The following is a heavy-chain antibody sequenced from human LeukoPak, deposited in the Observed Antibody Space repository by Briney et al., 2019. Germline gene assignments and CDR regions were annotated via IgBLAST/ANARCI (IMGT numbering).Heavy chain of an antibody. CDR3: AREFIYGGRLAY. V-gene: IGHV3-48*03. Sequence: GGSLRLSRAAAGSTFSSYEMNWVRQAPGKGLEWVSYISSSGSTIYYADSVKGRFTISRDNAKNSLYMQMNRLRAEDTAVYYCAREFIYGGRLAYWGQGTLVTVSS. D-gene: IGHD4-23*01. J-gene: IGHJ4*02. CDR2: ISSSGSTI. CDR1: GSTFSSYE.